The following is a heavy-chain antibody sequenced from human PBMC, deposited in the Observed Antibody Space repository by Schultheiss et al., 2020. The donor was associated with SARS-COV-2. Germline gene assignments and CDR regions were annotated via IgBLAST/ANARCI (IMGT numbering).Heavy chain of an antibody. CDR2: IKSKTDGGTT. Sequence: GESLKISCAASGFTFSNAWMSWVRQAPGKGLEWVGRIKSKTDGGTTDYAAPVKGRFTISRDDSKNTLYLQMNSLKTEDTAVYYCKPPDTAMPGGYWGQGTLVTVSS. J-gene: IGHJ4*02. CDR1: GFTFSNAW. V-gene: IGHV3-15*01. D-gene: IGHD5-18*01. CDR3: KPPDTAMPGGY.